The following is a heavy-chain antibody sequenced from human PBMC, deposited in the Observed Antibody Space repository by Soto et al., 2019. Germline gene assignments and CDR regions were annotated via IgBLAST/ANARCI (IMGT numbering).Heavy chain of an antibody. CDR3: ARVVPNRYYYYGMDV. CDR2: INPNSGGT. CDR1: GYTFTGYY. J-gene: IGHJ6*02. Sequence: ASVKVSCKASGYTFTGYYMRWVRQAPGQGLEWMGWINPNSGGTNYAQKFQGRVTMTRDTSISTAYMELSRLRSDDTAVYYCARVVPNRYYYYGMDVWGQGTTVTVSS. V-gene: IGHV1-2*02.